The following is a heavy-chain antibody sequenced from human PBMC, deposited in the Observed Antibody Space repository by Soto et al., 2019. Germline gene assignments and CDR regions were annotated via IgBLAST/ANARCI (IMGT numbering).Heavy chain of an antibody. CDR1: GFTFRNYW. Sequence: EVQLVESGGGLVQPGGSLRLSCAASGFTFRNYWMYWVRQAPGQGLEWVSRINSDGSVSSYADSVKGRLTISRDNVKNTLYLLMDSLRAEDTAVYYCARGDCVGGSCYSVAGSFCYYMDAWGKGTTVPVFS. D-gene: IGHD2-15*01. V-gene: IGHV3-74*02. J-gene: IGHJ6*03. CDR2: INSDGSVS. CDR3: ARGDCVGGSCYSVAGSFCYYMDA.